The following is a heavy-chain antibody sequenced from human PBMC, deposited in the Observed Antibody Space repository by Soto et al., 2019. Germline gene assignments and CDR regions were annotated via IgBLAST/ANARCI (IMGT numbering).Heavy chain of an antibody. CDR1: GYSFTSYW. CDR3: ARRGIAAAAVPWFDP. V-gene: IGHV5-51*01. J-gene: IGHJ5*02. CDR2: IYPGDSDT. D-gene: IGHD6-13*01. Sequence: GESLKISCKGSGYSFTSYWIGWVRQMPGKGLEWMGIIYPGDSDTSYSPSFQGQVTISADKSISTAYLQWSSLKASDTAMYYCARRGIAAAAVPWFDPWGQGTLVTVSS.